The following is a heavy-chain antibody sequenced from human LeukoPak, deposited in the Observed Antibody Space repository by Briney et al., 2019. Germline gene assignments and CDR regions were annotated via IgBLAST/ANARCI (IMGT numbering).Heavy chain of an antibody. CDR3: AKRGVVIRVFLVGFHKEAYYFDS. V-gene: IGHV3-33*06. D-gene: IGHD3-10*01. J-gene: IGHJ4*02. CDR2: IWYDGSNE. CDR1: GFNFSLFG. Sequence: PGGSLRLSCAASGFNFSLFGMHGVRQAPGKGLEWVAVIWYDGSNEYYADSVKGRFTISRDNSKNTLFLQMDRLRAEDTAVYFCAKRGVVIRVFLVGFHKEAYYFDSWGQGAQVTVSS.